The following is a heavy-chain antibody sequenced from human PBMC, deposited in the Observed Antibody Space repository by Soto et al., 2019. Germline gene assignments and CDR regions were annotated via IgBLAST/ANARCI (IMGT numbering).Heavy chain of an antibody. V-gene: IGHV1-3*01. CDR1: GYTFTSYA. CDR2: INAGNGNT. CDR3: ARAITMVRGVIQVYGMDV. J-gene: IGHJ6*02. Sequence: GASVKVSCKASGYTFTSYAMHWVRQAPGQRLEWMGWINAGNGNTKYSQKFQGRVTITRDTSASTAYMELSSLRSEDTAVYYCARAITMVRGVIQVYGMDVWGQRTKVTVSS. D-gene: IGHD3-10*01.